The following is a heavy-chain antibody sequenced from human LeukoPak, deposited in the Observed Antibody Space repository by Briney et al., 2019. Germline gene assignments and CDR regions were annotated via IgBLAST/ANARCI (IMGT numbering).Heavy chain of an antibody. CDR1: GFTFSSYS. V-gene: IGHV3-21*01. CDR3: ARSGSYYYYMDV. D-gene: IGHD5-12*01. J-gene: IGHJ6*03. CDR2: ISSSSSYI. Sequence: GGSLRLSCAASGFTFSSYSMNWVRQAPGKGLEWVSSISSSSSYIYYADSVKGRFTISRDNAKNSLYLQMNSLRAEDTAVYYCARSGSYYYYMDVWGKGTTVTVSS.